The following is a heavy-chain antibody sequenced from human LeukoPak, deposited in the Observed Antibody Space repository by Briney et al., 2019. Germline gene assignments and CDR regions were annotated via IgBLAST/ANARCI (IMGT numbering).Heavy chain of an antibody. V-gene: IGHV4-30-2*01. CDR2: ISHSGST. J-gene: IGHJ3*02. CDR1: GGSVTGGKDY. CDR3: ARDRNNWNFSPRDAFDI. D-gene: IGHD1-1*01. Sequence: PSETLSLICSVSGGSVTGGKDYWNWIRQPPGEGLEWIAYISHSGSTYYNPSLKSRVTISVDRSNNQFSLKLNSVTAADTAVYYCARDRNNWNFSPRDAFDIWAKGQWSPSLQ.